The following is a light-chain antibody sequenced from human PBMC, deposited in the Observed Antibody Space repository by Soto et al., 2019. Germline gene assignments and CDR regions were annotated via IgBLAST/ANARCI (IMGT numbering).Light chain of an antibody. J-gene: IGKJ2*01. CDR2: GAS. V-gene: IGKV3-20*01. CDR1: QTFSSSF. Sequence: ENVMTQSPGTLSLSPGERATISCRASQTFSSSFLAWYQQKPGQAPSLLIYGASSRATGIPDRFSGSGSGTDFTLTISRLDPVYSAAYSWQQYCPSPCTFGQGTKLGIK. CDR3: QQYCPSPCT.